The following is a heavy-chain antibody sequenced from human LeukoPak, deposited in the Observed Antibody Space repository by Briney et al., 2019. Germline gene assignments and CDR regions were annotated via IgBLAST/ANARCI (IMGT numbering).Heavy chain of an antibody. D-gene: IGHD3-22*01. CDR3: ARLIDYYDSSGYPYYFDQ. CDR1: GGSISSYY. CDR2: IYSSGST. J-gene: IGHJ4*02. Sequence: PAGTLSLPCTVSGGSISSYYWSWLRRPPGKGREGSGYIYSSGSTNYNPSLQRRVTISVDTSKNQFSLKLSAVTAADTAVYYCARLIDYYDSSGYPYYFDQWGQGPLVTVPS. V-gene: IGHV4-59*08.